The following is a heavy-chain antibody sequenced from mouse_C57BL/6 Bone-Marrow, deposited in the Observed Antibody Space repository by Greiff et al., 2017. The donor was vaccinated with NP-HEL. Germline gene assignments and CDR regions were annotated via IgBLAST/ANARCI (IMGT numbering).Heavy chain of an antibody. Sequence: QVQLKESGAELARPGASVKLSCKASGYTFTSYGISWVKQRTGQGLEWIGEIYPRSGNTYYNEKFKGKATLTADKSSSTAYMELRSLTSEDSAVYFCATTVVGWYFDVWGTGTTVTVSS. V-gene: IGHV1-81*01. CDR2: IYPRSGNT. D-gene: IGHD1-1*01. J-gene: IGHJ1*03. CDR1: GYTFTSYG. CDR3: ATTVVGWYFDV.